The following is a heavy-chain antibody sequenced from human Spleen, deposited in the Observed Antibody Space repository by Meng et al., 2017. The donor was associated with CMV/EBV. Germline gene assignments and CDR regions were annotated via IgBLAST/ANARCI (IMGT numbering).Heavy chain of an antibody. D-gene: IGHD2-8*02. Sequence: LSLTCAASGFIFSSYGMNWVRQAPGKGLEWVSFISSDGRKTQYADSVRGRFTISRDNAKNSLYLQINTLRAEDTAVYYCARHIGYCTGDSCPNYLDYWGQGTLVTVSS. CDR2: ISSDGRKT. CDR3: ARHIGYCTGDSCPNYLDY. J-gene: IGHJ4*02. CDR1: GFIFSSYG. V-gene: IGHV3-48*03.